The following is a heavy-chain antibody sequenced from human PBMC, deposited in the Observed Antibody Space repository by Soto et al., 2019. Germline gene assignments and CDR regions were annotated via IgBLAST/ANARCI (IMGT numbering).Heavy chain of an antibody. D-gene: IGHD3-10*01. V-gene: IGHV1-8*01. CDR2: MNPNSGNT. CDR3: ARDWGYYYGSGSIYNWFDP. CDR1: GYTFTSYD. J-gene: IGHJ5*02. Sequence: ASVKVSCKASGYTFTSYDINWVRQATGQGLEWMGWMNPNSGNTVYAQKFQGRVTITRDTSASTAYMEMSSLRSEDTAVYYCARDWGYYYGSGSIYNWFDPWGQGTLVPVSS.